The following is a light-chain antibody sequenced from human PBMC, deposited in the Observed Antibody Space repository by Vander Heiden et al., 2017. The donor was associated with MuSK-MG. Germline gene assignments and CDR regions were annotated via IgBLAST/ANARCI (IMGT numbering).Light chain of an antibody. J-gene: IGKJ4*01. V-gene: IGKV3-15*01. CDR3: QQYNNWPPLT. CDR2: GAS. Sequence: ETVMTQSPATLSVSPGERATLSCRASQSISNNLAWYQQKPGQAPRVLIYGASTRATGIPARFSGSGSGTEFTLTISSLQSEDFAVYYCQQYNNWPPLTFGGGSKVEIK. CDR1: QSISNN.